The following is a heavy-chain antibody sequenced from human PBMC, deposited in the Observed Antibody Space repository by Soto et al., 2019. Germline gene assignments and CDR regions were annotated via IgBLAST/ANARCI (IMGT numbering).Heavy chain of an antibody. CDR3: SFGGGLLSSGWYKYYFDY. D-gene: IGHD6-19*01. CDR1: EFTFNNFA. Sequence: ASEFTFNNFAMTWVRQAPGKGLEWVSSFPDGGSGPSYADSVKGRFTISRDDSRKTLYLQMDNLRADDTAVYYCSFGGGLLSSGWYKYYFDYWGQGTLVTVSS. CDR2: FPDGGSGP. V-gene: IGHV3-23*01. J-gene: IGHJ4*02.